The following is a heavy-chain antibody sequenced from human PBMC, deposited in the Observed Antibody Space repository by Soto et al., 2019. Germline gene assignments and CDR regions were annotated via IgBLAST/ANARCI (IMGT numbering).Heavy chain of an antibody. V-gene: IGHV1-2*02. J-gene: IGHJ4*02. D-gene: IGHD3-10*01. CDR2: INPNSGGT. Sequence: QVQLVQSGAEVKKPGASVKVSCKASGYTFTGYYMHWVRQAPGQGLEWMGWINPNSGGTNYAQKFQGRVTMTRDTSVSTAYMELSRLRSDDTAVYYCARGVRGTMVRGVIIGFDYWGQGTLVTVSS. CDR1: GYTFTGYY. CDR3: ARGVRGTMVRGVIIGFDY.